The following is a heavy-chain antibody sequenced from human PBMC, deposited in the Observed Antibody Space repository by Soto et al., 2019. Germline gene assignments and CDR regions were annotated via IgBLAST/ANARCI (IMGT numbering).Heavy chain of an antibody. D-gene: IGHD6-13*01. V-gene: IGHV4-59*01. CDR2: IYNGGST. J-gene: IGHJ4*02. Sequence: SETLCLTCTVSGGSISSYYWSWIRQTPGKGLEWIGNIYNGGSTNYNPSLKSRVTISVDTSKNQFSLKLSSVTAADTAVYYCARLLSSSIGYWGQGILVTVSS. CDR3: ARLLSSSIGY. CDR1: GGSISSYY.